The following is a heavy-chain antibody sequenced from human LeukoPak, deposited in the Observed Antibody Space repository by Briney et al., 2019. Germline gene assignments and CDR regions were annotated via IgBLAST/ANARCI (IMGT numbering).Heavy chain of an antibody. CDR1: GGSISSSSYY. CDR2: IYYSGST. D-gene: IGHD3-22*01. J-gene: IGHJ2*01. CDR3: ATYRITMIVVAKPGYFDL. V-gene: IGHV4-39*01. Sequence: SETLSLTCTVSGGSISSSSYYWGWIRQPPGKGLDWIGSIYYSGSTYYNPSLKSRVTISVDTSKNQFSLKLSSVTAADTAVYYCATYRITMIVVAKPGYFDLWGRGTLVTVSS.